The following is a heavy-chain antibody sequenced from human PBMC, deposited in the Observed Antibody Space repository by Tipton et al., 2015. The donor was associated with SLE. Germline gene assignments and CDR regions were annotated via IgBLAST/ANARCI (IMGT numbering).Heavy chain of an antibody. D-gene: IGHD1-14*01. J-gene: IGHJ5*02. V-gene: IGHV4-59*01. Sequence: TLSLTCTVSGGSISSSYWSWIRQPPGKGLEWIGYIYYSGSTNYNPSLKSRVTISVDTSKNQFSLKLSSVTAADTAVYYCARVRPNRNWFDPWGQGTLVTVSS. CDR3: ARVRPNRNWFDP. CDR1: GGSISSSY. CDR2: IYYSGST.